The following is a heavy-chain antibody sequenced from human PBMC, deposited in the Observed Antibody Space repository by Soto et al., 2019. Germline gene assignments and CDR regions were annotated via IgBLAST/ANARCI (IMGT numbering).Heavy chain of an antibody. D-gene: IGHD1-1*01. CDR2: INAGNGYT. J-gene: IGHJ4*02. CDR1: GYTFTSYS. V-gene: IGHV1-3*01. Sequence: VQLVQSGAEVKKPGDSVKVSCKASGYTFTSYSIHWVRQAPGQGLEWMGWINAGNGYTKYSQRFQGRVTITTDTSASTAYMELSSLRSEDTAVYYCARGEERDYWGQGTLVTVSS. CDR3: ARGEERDY.